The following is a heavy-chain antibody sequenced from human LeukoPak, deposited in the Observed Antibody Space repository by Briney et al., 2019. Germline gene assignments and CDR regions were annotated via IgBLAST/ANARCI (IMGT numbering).Heavy chain of an antibody. Sequence: SETLSLTCTVSGGSISSSSYYWGWIRQPPGKGLEWIGSIYYSGSTYYNPSLKSRVTISVDTSKNQFSLRLSSVTAADTAVYYCARDLRYCTNGVCLPYYYYYYMDVWGKGTTVTVSS. CDR1: GGSISSSSYY. J-gene: IGHJ6*03. V-gene: IGHV4-39*07. D-gene: IGHD2-8*01. CDR3: ARDLRYCTNGVCLPYYYYYYMDV. CDR2: IYYSGST.